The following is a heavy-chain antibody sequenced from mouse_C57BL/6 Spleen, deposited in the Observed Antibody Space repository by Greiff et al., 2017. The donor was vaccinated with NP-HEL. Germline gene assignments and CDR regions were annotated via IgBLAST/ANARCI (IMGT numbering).Heavy chain of an antibody. V-gene: IGHV1-50*01. CDR2: IDPSDSYT. J-gene: IGHJ2*01. CDR3: ARSPPITTVVERDY. D-gene: IGHD1-1*01. Sequence: QVQLQQPGAELVKPGASVKLSCKASGYTFTSYWMQWVKQRPGQGLEWIGEIDPSDSYTNYNQKFKGKATLTVDTSSSTAYMQLSSLTSEDSAVYYCARSPPITTVVERDYWGQGTTLTVSS. CDR1: GYTFTSYW.